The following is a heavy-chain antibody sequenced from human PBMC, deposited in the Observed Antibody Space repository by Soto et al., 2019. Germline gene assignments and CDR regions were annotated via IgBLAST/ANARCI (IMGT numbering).Heavy chain of an antibody. Sequence: PSQTLSLTCAISGDSVSSNSASWNLIRQSPSRGLEWLGRTYYRSKWYNDYAVSVKSRITINPDTSKNQFSLQLNSVTPEDTAVYYCAREVEQWLRAFDIWGQGTMVTV. CDR3: AREVEQWLRAFDI. J-gene: IGHJ3*02. CDR1: GDSVSSNSAS. V-gene: IGHV6-1*01. CDR2: TYYRSKWYN. D-gene: IGHD6-19*01.